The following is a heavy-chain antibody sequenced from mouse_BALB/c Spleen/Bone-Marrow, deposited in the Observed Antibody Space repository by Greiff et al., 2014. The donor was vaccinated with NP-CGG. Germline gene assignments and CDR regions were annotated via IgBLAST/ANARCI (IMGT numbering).Heavy chain of an antibody. CDR1: GFNVKDTY. V-gene: IGHV14-3*02. J-gene: IGHJ4*01. D-gene: IGHD2-1*01. CDR2: IDPANGNT. Sequence: EVKLMESGAELVKPGASVKLSCTASGFNVKDTYMHWVKQRPEQGLEWIGRIDPANGNTKYVPTFQGKATITADTSSNTAYLQLXSLXXEDTAVYYCASSGNYEGGAMDYWGQGISVTVSS. CDR3: ASSGNYEGGAMDY.